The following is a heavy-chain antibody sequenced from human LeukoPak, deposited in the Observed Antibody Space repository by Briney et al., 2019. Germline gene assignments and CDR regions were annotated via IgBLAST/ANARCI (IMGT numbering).Heavy chain of an antibody. J-gene: IGHJ4*02. D-gene: IGHD3-3*01. CDR2: IRQDGSEE. CDR3: ARDRAISGVVTLDY. Sequence: GGSLRLSCAASGFTFSNSCTPWVRQAPGKGLEWVANIRQDGSEETYVDSVRGRFTISRDNSKNSLYLQMNTLRAEDTAMYYCARDRAISGVVTLDYWGQGALVTVSS. CDR1: GFTFSNSC. V-gene: IGHV3-7*01.